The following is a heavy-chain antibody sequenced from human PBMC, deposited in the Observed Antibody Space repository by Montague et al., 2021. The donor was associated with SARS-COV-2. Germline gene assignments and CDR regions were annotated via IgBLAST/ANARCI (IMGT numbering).Heavy chain of an antibody. CDR3: TSGREGNYNVMDV. CDR1: GDSVCINSAT. CDR2: TYYGTKWYN. V-gene: IGHV6-1*01. Sequence: CAISGDSVCINSATWHWLMQSPSRGLEEVGRTYYGTKWYNDHAVSPRGRVTINPDTSKNQFSLQLNSVIHEDTAIYYCTSGREGNYNVMDVWGQGTTVTVSS. D-gene: IGHD1-1*01. J-gene: IGHJ6*02.